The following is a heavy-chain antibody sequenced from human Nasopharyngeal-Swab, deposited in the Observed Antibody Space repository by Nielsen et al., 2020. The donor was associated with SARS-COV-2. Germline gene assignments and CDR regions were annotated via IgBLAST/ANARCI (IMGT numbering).Heavy chain of an antibody. CDR1: GFTFENYA. Sequence: SLSCAASGFTFENYAMHWVRQPPGKGLEWVSGITWNSGNKGYAESVQGRFTISRDNAKNSLYLHMNSLRAEDTALYYCAKARRTDTYGYECFDSWGQGTLVTVSS. CDR2: ITWNSGNK. CDR3: AKARRTDTYGYECFDS. D-gene: IGHD5-18*01. J-gene: IGHJ4*02. V-gene: IGHV3-9*01.